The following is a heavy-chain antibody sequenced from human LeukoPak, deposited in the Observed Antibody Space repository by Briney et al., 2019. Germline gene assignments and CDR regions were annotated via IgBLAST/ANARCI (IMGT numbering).Heavy chain of an antibody. CDR1: GFTFSSYS. D-gene: IGHD3-3*02. CDR3: ASSTAFRAFGM. CDR2: ISSGSSTI. Sequence: GGSLRLSCAASGFTFSSYSMNWVRQAPGKGLEWFSYISSGSSTIYYADSVKGRFTISRDNAKNSLYVQMNSLRAEDTAVYYCASSTAFRAFGMWGQGTMVTVSS. V-gene: IGHV3-48*01. J-gene: IGHJ3*02.